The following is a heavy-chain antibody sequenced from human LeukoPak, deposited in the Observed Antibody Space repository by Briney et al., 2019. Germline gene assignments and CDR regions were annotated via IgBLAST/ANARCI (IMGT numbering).Heavy chain of an antibody. Sequence: SETLSLTCTVSGGSISSGDYYWSWIRQPPGKGLEWIGYIYYSGSTNYNPSLKSRVTISVDTSKNQFSLKLNSVTAADTAVYYCARIYSGYDYWGQGALVTVSS. CDR3: ARIYSGYDY. CDR2: IYYSGST. CDR1: GGSISSGDYY. D-gene: IGHD5-12*01. V-gene: IGHV4-30-4*08. J-gene: IGHJ4*02.